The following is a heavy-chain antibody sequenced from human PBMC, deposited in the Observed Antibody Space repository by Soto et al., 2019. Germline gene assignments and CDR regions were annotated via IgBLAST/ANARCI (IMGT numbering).Heavy chain of an antibody. CDR3: ARLGYCTNGVCHTTFDC. Sequence: QVQLQESGPGLVKPSGTLSLTCAVSGGSISSSNWWSWVRQPPGKGLEWIGEIYHSGSTNYKPSLKSRVTISVDKSKNQCALNLSSVTAADTAVYYCARLGYCTNGVCHTTFDCWGQGTLVTVSS. D-gene: IGHD2-8*01. CDR1: GGSISSSNW. V-gene: IGHV4-4*02. J-gene: IGHJ4*02. CDR2: IYHSGST.